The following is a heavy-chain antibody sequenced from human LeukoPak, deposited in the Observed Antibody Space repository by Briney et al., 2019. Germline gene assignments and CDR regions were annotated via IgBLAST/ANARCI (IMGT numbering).Heavy chain of an antibody. CDR2: INPSGGST. CDR3: AREGGAGVVVITIPNDAFDI. V-gene: IGHV1-46*01. D-gene: IGHD2-21*01. Sequence: ASVKVSCKASGYTFTSYYMHWVRQAPGQGLEWMGIINPSGGSTSYAQKFQGRVTMTRDTSTSTVYMELSSLRSEDTAVYYCAREGGAGVVVITIPNDAFDIWGQGTMVTVSS. J-gene: IGHJ3*02. CDR1: GYTFTSYY.